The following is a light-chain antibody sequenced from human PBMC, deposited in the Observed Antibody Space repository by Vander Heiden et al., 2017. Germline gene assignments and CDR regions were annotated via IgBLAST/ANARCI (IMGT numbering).Light chain of an antibody. Sequence: QPVLTQSPSASASLGASVKITCTLSSGHSGDATPGHQQQAEKRPRSLLQLHGHARHTKGDVIPDRFSASSSGAERYLTISSLQSDDEAYYYCPAWGTRALVVFGGGTKLTVL. CDR3: PAWGTRALVV. CDR1: SGHSGDA. J-gene: IGLJ2*01. V-gene: IGLV4-69*01. CDR2: LHGHARH.